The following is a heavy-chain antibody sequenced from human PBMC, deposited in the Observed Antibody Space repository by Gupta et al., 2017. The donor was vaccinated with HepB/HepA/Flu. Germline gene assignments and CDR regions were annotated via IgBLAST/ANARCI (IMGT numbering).Heavy chain of an antibody. D-gene: IGHD2/OR15-2a*01. V-gene: IGHV3-23*01. J-gene: IGHJ6*02. Sequence: EVPLSESGGGLVQPGGSLRHSCAASGFTFENYAMNWVRQAPGKGPEWVSHISVVVNTYYADSVKGRFTISRDNSKNTLSLQMNSLRAEDTAIYYCASNISSFGMDVWGQGTTVTVSS. CDR1: GFTFENYA. CDR2: ISVVVNT. CDR3: ASNISSFGMDV.